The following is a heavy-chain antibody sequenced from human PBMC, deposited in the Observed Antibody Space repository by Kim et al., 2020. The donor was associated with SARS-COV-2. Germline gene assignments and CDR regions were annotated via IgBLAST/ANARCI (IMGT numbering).Heavy chain of an antibody. J-gene: IGHJ4*02. CDR1: GYTLTELS. V-gene: IGHV1-24*01. Sequence: ASVKVSCKVSGYTLTELSMHWVRQAPGKGLEWMGGFDPEDGETIYAQKFQGRVTMTEDTSTDTAYMELSSLRSEDTAVYYCAGHHSSGYYYPPRRDFDYWGQGTLVTVSS. CDR2: FDPEDGET. CDR3: AGHHSSGYYYPPRRDFDY. D-gene: IGHD3-22*01.